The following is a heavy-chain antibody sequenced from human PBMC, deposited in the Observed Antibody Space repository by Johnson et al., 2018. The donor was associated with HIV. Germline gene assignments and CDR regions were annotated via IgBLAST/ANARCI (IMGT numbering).Heavy chain of an antibody. D-gene: IGHD1-26*01. Sequence: QVQLVESGGGLIQPGGSLRLSCAASGFTVSSNYMSWVRQAPGKGLEWVAVISYDGSNKYYADSVKGRFTISRDNSKNTLYLQMKSLRAEDTAVYYCAKDRSGSAGAFDIWGQGTMVTVSS. CDR3: AKDRSGSAGAFDI. V-gene: IGHV3-30*18. CDR1: GFTVSSNY. J-gene: IGHJ3*02. CDR2: ISYDGSNK.